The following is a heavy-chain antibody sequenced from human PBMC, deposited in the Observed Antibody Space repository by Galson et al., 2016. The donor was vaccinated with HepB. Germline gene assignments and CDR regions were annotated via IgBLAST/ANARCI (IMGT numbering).Heavy chain of an antibody. V-gene: IGHV4-39*07. Sequence: SETLSLTCTVSGGSISSSSYYWGWIRQPPGKGLEWIGSIYYSGSTYYNPSLKSRVTISVDTSKNQFSLKLSSVTAADTAVYYCARAHSNYYDAFDIWGQGTMVTGSS. CDR1: GGSISSSSYY. D-gene: IGHD4-11*01. CDR2: IYYSGST. CDR3: ARAHSNYYDAFDI. J-gene: IGHJ3*02.